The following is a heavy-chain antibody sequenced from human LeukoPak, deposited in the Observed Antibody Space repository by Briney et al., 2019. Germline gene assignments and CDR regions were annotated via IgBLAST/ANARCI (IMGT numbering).Heavy chain of an antibody. D-gene: IGHD2-2*01. CDR3: ARMRDVVVPAALDC. CDR1: GGSISSGDYY. Sequence: SQTLSLTCTVSGGSISSGDYYWRWIRQPPGKGLEWIVYIYYSGSTYYNPFRKSRVTISVDTSKNQFSLKLSSVTAADTAVYYCARMRDVVVPAALDCWGQGTLVTVSS. V-gene: IGHV4-30-4*08. CDR2: IYYSGST. J-gene: IGHJ4*02.